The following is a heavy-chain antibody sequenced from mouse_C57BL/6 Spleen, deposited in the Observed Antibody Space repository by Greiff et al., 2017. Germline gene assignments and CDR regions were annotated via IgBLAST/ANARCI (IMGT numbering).Heavy chain of an antibody. CDR1: GFSLPSSG. CDR2: IWSDGST. V-gene: IGHV2-6*03. Sequence: VKLMESGPGLVAPSQSLSITCTVSGFSLPSSGVHWVRQPPGKGLEWLVVIWSDGSTTYNSALKSRLSISKDNSKSQVFLKMNSLQTDDTAMYYCARSIYEGYSAWFAYWGQANLVTVSA. CDR3: ARSIYEGYSAWFAY. D-gene: IGHD2-3*01. J-gene: IGHJ3*01.